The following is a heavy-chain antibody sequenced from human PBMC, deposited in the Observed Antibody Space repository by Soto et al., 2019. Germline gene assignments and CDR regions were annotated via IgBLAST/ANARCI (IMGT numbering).Heavy chain of an antibody. V-gene: IGHV3-74*01. CDR2: INSDGTRT. D-gene: IGHD5-12*01. Sequence: GGSLRLSCAASGFTFNTYWMHWVRQAPGTGLVWVSRINSDGTRTTYADSVKGRFTISRDNAKNTVYLQMNSLRAEDTAVYYCTTVATNSYNWLDPWGQGTLVTVST. J-gene: IGHJ5*02. CDR1: GFTFNTYW. CDR3: TTVATNSYNWLDP.